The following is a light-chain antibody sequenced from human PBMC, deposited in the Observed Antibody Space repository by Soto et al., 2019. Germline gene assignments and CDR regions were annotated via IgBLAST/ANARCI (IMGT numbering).Light chain of an antibody. CDR2: TAS. CDR1: QSVSSSY. CDR3: QQYGGSPSIT. J-gene: IGKJ5*01. V-gene: IGKV3-20*01. Sequence: ELVLTQSPGTLSLSPGERATLSCRASQSVSSSYLAWYQQKPGQAPRLLIYTASRRATGIPDRFNGSGSGTDFTLTISRLAPEDFGVYYCQQYGGSPSITFGQGTRLEIK.